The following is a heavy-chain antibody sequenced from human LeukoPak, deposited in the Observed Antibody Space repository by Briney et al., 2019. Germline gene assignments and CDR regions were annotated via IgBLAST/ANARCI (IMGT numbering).Heavy chain of an antibody. V-gene: IGHV4-30-2*01. J-gene: IGHJ5*02. CDR1: GGSISSGGYY. CDR3: ARRIAAAGGWFDP. D-gene: IGHD6-13*01. Sequence: PSETLSLTCTVSGGSISSGGYYWSWIRQPPGKGLEWIGYIYHSGSTYYNPSLKSRVTISVDTSKNQFSLKLSSVTAADTAVYYCARRIAAAGGWFDPWGQGTLVTVSS. CDR2: IYHSGST.